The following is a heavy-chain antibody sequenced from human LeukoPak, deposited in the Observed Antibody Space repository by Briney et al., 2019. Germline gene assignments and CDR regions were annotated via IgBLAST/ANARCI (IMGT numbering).Heavy chain of an antibody. CDR1: GGSISSYY. CDR2: IYYSGST. D-gene: IGHD3-10*01. V-gene: IGHV4-59*01. J-gene: IGHJ4*02. Sequence: PSETLSLTCTVSGGSISSYYWSWIRQPPGKGLEWIGYIYYSGSTNYNPSLKSRVTISVDTSKNQFSLKLSSVTAADTAVYYRARSTDYGSGSYSFSYWGQGTLVTVSS. CDR3: ARSTDYGSGSYSFSY.